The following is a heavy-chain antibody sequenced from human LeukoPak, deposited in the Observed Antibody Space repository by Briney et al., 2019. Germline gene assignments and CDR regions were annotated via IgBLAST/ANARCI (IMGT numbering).Heavy chain of an antibody. CDR2: IYYSGST. J-gene: IGHJ4*02. CDR3: ARGGGGNFDY. Sequence: RXXXXXGLEWIGYIYYSGSTYYTPSLKSRVTISVDTSKNQFSLKLSSVTAADTAVYYCARGGGGNFDYWGQGTLVTVSS. V-gene: IGHV4-31*02. D-gene: IGHD3-16*01.